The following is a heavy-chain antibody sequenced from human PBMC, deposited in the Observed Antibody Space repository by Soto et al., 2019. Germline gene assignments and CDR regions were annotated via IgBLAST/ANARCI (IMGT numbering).Heavy chain of an antibody. D-gene: IGHD3-3*01. CDR2: FDPEDGET. CDR3: ATLYYDFWSGYPRHNWFDP. Sequence: ASVKVSCKVSGYTLTELSMHWVRQAPGKGLEWMGGFDPEDGETIYAQKFQGRVTMTEDTSTDTAYMELSSLRSEDTAVYYCATLYYDFWSGYPRHNWFDPWGQGALVTVS. V-gene: IGHV1-24*01. J-gene: IGHJ5*02. CDR1: GYTLTELS.